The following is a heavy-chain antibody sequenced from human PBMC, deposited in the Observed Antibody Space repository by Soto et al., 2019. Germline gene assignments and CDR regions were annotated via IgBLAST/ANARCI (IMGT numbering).Heavy chain of an antibody. V-gene: IGHV1-69*13. CDR2: IIPIFGTA. Sequence: SVKVSCKASGGTFSGYAISWVRQAPGQGLEWMGGIIPIFGTANYAQKFQGRVTITADESTSTAYMELSSLRSEDTAVYYCASQHRLRGGPTAFDIWGQGTMVTVSS. CDR3: ASQHRLRGGPTAFDI. CDR1: GGTFSGYA. J-gene: IGHJ3*02. D-gene: IGHD3-16*01.